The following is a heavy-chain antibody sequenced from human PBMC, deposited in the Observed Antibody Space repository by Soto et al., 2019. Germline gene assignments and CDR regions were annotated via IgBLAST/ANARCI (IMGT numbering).Heavy chain of an antibody. CDR2: ISYDGSNK. D-gene: IGHD3-22*01. J-gene: IGHJ6*02. Sequence: GGSLRLSCAASGFTFSSYGMHWVRQAPGKGLEWVAVISYDGSNKYYADSVKGRFTISRDNSKSTLYLQMNSLRAEDTAVYSCAKDQKVVFITKTGMDVWGQGPRVTAS. CDR3: AKDQKVVFITKTGMDV. CDR1: GFTFSSYG. V-gene: IGHV3-30*18.